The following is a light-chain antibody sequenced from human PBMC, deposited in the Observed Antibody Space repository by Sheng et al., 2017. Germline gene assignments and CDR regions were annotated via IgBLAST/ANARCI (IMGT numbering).Light chain of an antibody. J-gene: IGKJ5*01. Sequence: DIQMTQSPSAMSASVGDRVTITCRASQDISKYLNWYQQKPGKAPNLLIYDASNLETGVPSRFSGSGSGTLFTFTISILQPEDFATYYCQQYSDLITFGQGTRLDI. V-gene: IGKV1-33*01. CDR3: QQYSDLIT. CDR2: DAS. CDR1: QDISKY.